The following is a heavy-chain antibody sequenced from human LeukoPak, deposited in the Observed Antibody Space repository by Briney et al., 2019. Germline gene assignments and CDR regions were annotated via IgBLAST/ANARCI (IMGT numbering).Heavy chain of an antibody. D-gene: IGHD2-15*01. CDR1: GFTLSSYA. CDR2: ISVSGNT. CDR3: AKAPVTTCSGAYCYPFDY. Sequence: GGSLRLSCAASGFTLSSYAMSWVRQGPGKGLEWVSAISVSGNTYHADSVKGRFTISRDSSKITLYLQMNSLRAEGAAVYYCAKAPVTTCSGAYCYPFDYWGQGTLVTVSS. J-gene: IGHJ4*02. V-gene: IGHV3-23*01.